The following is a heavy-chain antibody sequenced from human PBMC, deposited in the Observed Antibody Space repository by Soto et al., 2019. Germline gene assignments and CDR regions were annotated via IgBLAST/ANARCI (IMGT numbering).Heavy chain of an antibody. J-gene: IGHJ6*02. V-gene: IGHV1-69*01. CDR3: ARESDYYDSSGYYHSQAPNGMDV. Sequence: QVQLVQSGAEVKKPGSSVKVSCKASGGTFSSYAISWVRQAPGQGLEWMGGIIPIFGTANYAQKFQGRVTITADESTSTAFMELSSLRSEDTAVYYCARESDYYDSSGYYHSQAPNGMDVWGQGSTVTVSS. CDR1: GGTFSSYA. D-gene: IGHD3-22*01. CDR2: IIPIFGTA.